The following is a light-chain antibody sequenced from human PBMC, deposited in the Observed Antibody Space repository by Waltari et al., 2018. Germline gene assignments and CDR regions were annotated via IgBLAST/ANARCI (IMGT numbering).Light chain of an antibody. V-gene: IGLV3-21*01. CDR1: NLERKT. CDR2: YDT. Sequence: YVLTQPPSVSVAPGTTATLTCGGDNLERKTVNWYQQKAGKAPVLVLFYDTDRPSGIPDRFSGSNSGNTATLTISWVEAGDEADYHCQVWDDTTNSGVFGGGTRLTVL. J-gene: IGLJ3*02. CDR3: QVWDDTTNSGV.